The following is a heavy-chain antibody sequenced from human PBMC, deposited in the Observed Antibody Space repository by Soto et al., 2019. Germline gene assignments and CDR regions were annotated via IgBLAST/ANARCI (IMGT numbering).Heavy chain of an antibody. V-gene: IGHV1-69*12. J-gene: IGHJ4*02. CDR3: ARECIVEATSFDY. Sequence: QVQLVQSVAEVKKPGSSVKVSCKASGGTFSSYAISWVRQAPGQGLEWMGGILPIFGTANYAQKFQGRVTITADESTSTAYMELSSLRSDDTAVYYCARECIVEATSFDYWGQGTLVTVSS. CDR1: GGTFSSYA. D-gene: IGHD1-26*01. CDR2: ILPIFGTA.